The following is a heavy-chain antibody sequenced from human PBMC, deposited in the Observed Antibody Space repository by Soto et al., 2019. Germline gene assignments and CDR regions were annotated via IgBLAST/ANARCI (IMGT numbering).Heavy chain of an antibody. V-gene: IGHV4-4*02. CDR1: SGSFSRSNW. Sequence: QVQLQESGPGLVKPSATLSLTCAVFSGSFSRSNWWSWVRQPPGKGLEWIGEIYERGMTNYNPSLESRVTISVDRSKNQFSLNLISMTAADTAVYYCAGGGWHGLEYYMDVWGKGTTVTVSS. CDR3: AGGGWHGLEYYMDV. D-gene: IGHD6-6*01. J-gene: IGHJ6*03. CDR2: IYERGMT.